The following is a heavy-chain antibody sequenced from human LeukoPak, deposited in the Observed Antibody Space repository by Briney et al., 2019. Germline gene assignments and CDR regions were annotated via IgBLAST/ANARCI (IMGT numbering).Heavy chain of an antibody. D-gene: IGHD3-22*01. J-gene: IGHJ3*02. CDR2: INHNGNVN. CDR3: ARDGVITRNDAFDI. CDR1: GFTFSSYW. V-gene: IGHV3-7*01. Sequence: PGGSLRLSCAASGFTFSSYWMNWARQAPGKGLEWVASINHNGNVNYYVDSVKGRFTISRDNSKNTLYLQMDSLRAEDTAVYYCARDGVITRNDAFDIWGQGTMVTVSS.